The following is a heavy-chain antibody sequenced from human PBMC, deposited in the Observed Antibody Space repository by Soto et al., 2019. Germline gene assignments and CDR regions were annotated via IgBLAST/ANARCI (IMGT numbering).Heavy chain of an antibody. Sequence: QVQLVQSGAEVKNPGSSVKVSCKASGGTFDNYAISWVRQAPGLGLERMGGIIPMCGTTNYVTKFQDRVTITADESTSTAYMELSSLRSEATALYYCARGGRTGNFGMEVWGQGTTVTVSS. D-gene: IGHD3-10*01. V-gene: IGHV1-69*01. CDR2: IIPMCGTT. J-gene: IGHJ6*02. CDR3: ARGGRTGNFGMEV. CDR1: GGTFDNYA.